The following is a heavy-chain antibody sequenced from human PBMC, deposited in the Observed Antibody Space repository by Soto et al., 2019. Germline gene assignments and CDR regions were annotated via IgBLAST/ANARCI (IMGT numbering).Heavy chain of an antibody. CDR2: IYYSGST. V-gene: IGHV4-61*08. J-gene: IGHJ5*02. Sequence: PSEPMSLPCTVSGGSIRSGGYCWSWIRQHPGKGLEWIGYIYYSGSTNYNPSLKSRVIISVDTSKNQFSLRLSSVTAADTAVYCCARAYYDTSGYSLDPWGQGILVTVSS. CDR1: GGSIRSGGYC. CDR3: ARAYYDTSGYSLDP. D-gene: IGHD3-22*01.